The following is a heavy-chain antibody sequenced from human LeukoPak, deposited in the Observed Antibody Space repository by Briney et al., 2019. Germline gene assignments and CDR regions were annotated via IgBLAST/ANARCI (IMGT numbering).Heavy chain of an antibody. V-gene: IGHV4-34*01. CDR2: INHNGST. J-gene: IGHJ5*02. CDR1: GGSFSGYY. D-gene: IGHD5-24*01. CDR3: ARRLRWLQLRTWFDP. Sequence: TPSETLSLTCAVYGGSFSGYYWSWIRQPPGKGLEWIGEINHNGSTNHNPSLKSRVTISVDTSKNQFSLKLSSVTAADTAVYYCARRLRWLQLRTWFDPWGQGTLVTVSS.